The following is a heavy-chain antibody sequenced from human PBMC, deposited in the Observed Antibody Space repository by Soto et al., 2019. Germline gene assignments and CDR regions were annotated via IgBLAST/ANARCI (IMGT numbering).Heavy chain of an antibody. CDR2: IYWDNDK. CDR1: GFSLNTGGLG. Sequence: QITLKESGPPLVKPTQTFTLTCTFSGFSLNTGGLGVGWIRQPPGKALEWLALIYWDNDKRYSPSLKSRLTITKDTSKNQVVLTMTNMDPVDAATYYCVHSRCGGDCLQSYSSHYYYGMDVWGQGTTVTVSS. D-gene: IGHD2-21*02. CDR3: VHSRCGGDCLQSYSSHYYYGMDV. J-gene: IGHJ6*02. V-gene: IGHV2-5*02.